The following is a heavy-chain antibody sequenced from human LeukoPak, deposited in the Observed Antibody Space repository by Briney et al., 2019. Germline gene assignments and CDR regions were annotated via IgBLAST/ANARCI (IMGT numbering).Heavy chain of an antibody. CDR3: ARSIGDYYDSSGYYYSAFDI. V-gene: IGHV1-2*06. D-gene: IGHD3-22*01. CDR1: GYTSTGYY. J-gene: IGHJ3*02. Sequence: ASVKVSCKASGYTSTGYYMHWGRQAPGQGLEWMGRINPNSGGTNYAQKFQGRVTMTRDTSISTAYMELSRLRSDDTAVYYCARSIGDYYDSSGYYYSAFDIWGQGTMVTVSS. CDR2: INPNSGGT.